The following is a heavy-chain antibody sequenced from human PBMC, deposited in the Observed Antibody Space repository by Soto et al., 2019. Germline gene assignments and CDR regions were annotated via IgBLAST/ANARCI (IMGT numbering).Heavy chain of an antibody. CDR2: INSDGSYT. J-gene: IGHJ2*01. CDR3: ARGASGSKFDL. CDR1: GFTFSSYW. V-gene: IGHV3-74*03. Sequence: EVQLVESGGGLVQPGGSLRLSCAASGFTFSSYWMHWVRQAPGKGPVWVSRINSDGSYTTADSVKGRFTISRDNAKSTLFLKMNSLRAEDTAVYYCARGASGSKFDLWGRGTLVTVSS. D-gene: IGHD3-10*01.